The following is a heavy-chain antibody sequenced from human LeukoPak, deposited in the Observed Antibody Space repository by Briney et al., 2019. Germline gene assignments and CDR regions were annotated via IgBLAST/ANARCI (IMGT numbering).Heavy chain of an antibody. J-gene: IGHJ5*01. V-gene: IGHV1-2*02. CDR2: INPNSGGT. D-gene: IGHD2-15*01. CDR1: GYTFTDYY. CDR3: ARDLGRPGSGSKNLFDS. Sequence: GASVKVSCKTSGYTFTDYYMRWVRQAPGQGLEWMGWINPNSGGTNYAQRLQGRVTMTRDTSISAAYMELSRLTSDDTAVYYCARDLGRPGSGSKNLFDSWGQGTLVTVSS.